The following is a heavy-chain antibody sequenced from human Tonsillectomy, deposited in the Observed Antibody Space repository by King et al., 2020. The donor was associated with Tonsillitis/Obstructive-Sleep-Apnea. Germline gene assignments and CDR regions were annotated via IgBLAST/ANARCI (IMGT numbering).Heavy chain of an antibody. V-gene: IGHV3-30*04. J-gene: IGHJ5*02. CDR3: ARPTEDHYYDIRDYYPNCFDP. D-gene: IGHD3-22*01. CDR1: GFTFSTYA. Sequence: VQLVESGGAVVQPGRSLRVSCAASGFTFSTYAMHWVRQAPGKGLEWVAVISYDGSNKYYADSVKGRFTISRDNSKNTLYLRMISLRAEDTAVYYCARPTEDHYYDIRDYYPNCFDPWGQGTLVTVSS. CDR2: ISYDGSNK.